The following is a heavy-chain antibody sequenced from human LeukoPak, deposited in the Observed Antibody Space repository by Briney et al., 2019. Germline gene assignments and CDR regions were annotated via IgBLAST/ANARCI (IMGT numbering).Heavy chain of an antibody. J-gene: IGHJ4*02. Sequence: GGSLRLSCAASGFTFDDYAMHWVRHAPGKGLEWVSGISWNSGSIAYADSVKGRFTISRDNAKNSLYLQMNSLRAEATALYYCAKDIAHYYDSSGYDYWGQGTLVTVSS. CDR1: GFTFDDYA. CDR2: ISWNSGSI. CDR3: AKDIAHYYDSSGYDY. D-gene: IGHD3-22*01. V-gene: IGHV3-9*01.